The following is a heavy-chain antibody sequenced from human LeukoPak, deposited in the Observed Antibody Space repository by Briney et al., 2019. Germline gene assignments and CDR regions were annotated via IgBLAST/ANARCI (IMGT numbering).Heavy chain of an antibody. J-gene: IGHJ4*02. V-gene: IGHV7-4-1*02. CDR1: GYTFTSYA. CDR2: INTNTGKS. D-gene: IGHD4-17*01. CDR3: ARAAISSDYGDAGIDY. Sequence: GASVKVSCKASGYTFTSYAMNWVRQAPGQGLEWMGWINTNTGKSTYDQGFTGRFVFSLDTSVSTAYLQISSLKAEDTAVYYCARAAISSDYGDAGIDYWGQGALVTVSS.